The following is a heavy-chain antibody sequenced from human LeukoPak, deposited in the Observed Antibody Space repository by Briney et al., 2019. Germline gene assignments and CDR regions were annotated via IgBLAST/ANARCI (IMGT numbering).Heavy chain of an antibody. CDR3: ARDYSSCRFDY. V-gene: IGHV3-21*01. CDR2: ISSSSSCI. J-gene: IGHJ4*02. CDR1: GFTFSSYS. D-gene: IGHD6-6*01. Sequence: GGSLRLSCAASGFTFSSYSMNWVRQAPGKGLEWVSSISSSSSCIYYADSVKGRFTISRDNAKNSLYLQMNSLRAEDTAVYYCARDYSSCRFDYWGQGTLVTVSS.